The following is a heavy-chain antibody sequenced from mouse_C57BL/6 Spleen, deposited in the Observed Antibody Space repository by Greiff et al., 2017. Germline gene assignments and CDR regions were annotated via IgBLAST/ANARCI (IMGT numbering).Heavy chain of an antibody. V-gene: IGHV7-3*01. CDR1: GFTFTDYY. D-gene: IGHD1-1*01. J-gene: IGHJ3*01. Sequence: EVKLMESGGGLVQPGGSLSLSCAASGFTFTDYYMSWVRQPPGKALEWLGFIRNKANGYTTEYSASVKGRFTISRDNSQIILYLQMNALRAEDSATYYCARTYYYGSSLWCAYWGQGTLVTVSA. CDR2: IRNKANGYTT. CDR3: ARTYYYGSSLWCAY.